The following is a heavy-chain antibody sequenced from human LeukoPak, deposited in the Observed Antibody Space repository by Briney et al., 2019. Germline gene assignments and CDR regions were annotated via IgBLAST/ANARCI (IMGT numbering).Heavy chain of an antibody. CDR3: ARSELLPDWFDP. Sequence: SETLSLTCTVSGGSISSYYWSWIRQPPGKGLEWIGYIYYSGSTNYNPSLKSRVTISVDTSKNQFSLKLSSVTAADTAVYYCARSELLPDWFDPWGQGTLVTVSS. V-gene: IGHV4-59*01. D-gene: IGHD1-26*01. J-gene: IGHJ5*02. CDR2: IYYSGST. CDR1: GGSISSYY.